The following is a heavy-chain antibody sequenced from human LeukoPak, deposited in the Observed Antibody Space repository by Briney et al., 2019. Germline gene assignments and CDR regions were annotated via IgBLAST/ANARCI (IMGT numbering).Heavy chain of an antibody. J-gene: IGHJ4*02. V-gene: IGHV1-69*04. CDR3: ARAPTYGDYRHDY. CDR2: IIPILGIA. D-gene: IGHD4-17*01. CDR1: GYTFTSYG. Sequence: ASVKVSCKASGYTFTSYGISWVRQAPGQGLEWMGRIIPILGIANYAQKFQGRVTITADKSTSTAYMELSSLRSEDTAVYYCARAPTYGDYRHDYWGQGTLVTVSS.